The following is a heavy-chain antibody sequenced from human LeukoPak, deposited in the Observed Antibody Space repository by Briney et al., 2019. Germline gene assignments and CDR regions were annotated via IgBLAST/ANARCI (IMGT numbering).Heavy chain of an antibody. D-gene: IGHD2-15*01. CDR2: ISSSSSYI. CDR3: ARDRMRGVVVVVAATPLGY. CDR1: GFTFSSYS. V-gene: IGHV3-21*01. J-gene: IGHJ4*02. Sequence: PGGSLRLSCAASGFTFSSYSMNWVRQAPGKGLEWVSSISSSSSYIYYADSVKGRFTISRDNSKNTLYLQMNSLRAEDTAVYYCARDRMRGVVVVVAATPLGYWGQGTLVTVSS.